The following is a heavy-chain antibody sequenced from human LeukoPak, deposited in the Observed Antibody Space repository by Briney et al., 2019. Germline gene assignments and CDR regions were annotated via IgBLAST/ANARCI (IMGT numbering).Heavy chain of an antibody. J-gene: IGHJ4*02. CDR2: IYHSGTT. Sequence: SETLSLTCTVSGGSIGNSIYYWGWVRQPPGKGLEWIGSIYHSGTTYYSPSLQSRVTMSVDTSKNQFSLKLSSVTAADTAVYYCARAGPMITFGNYGYWGQGTLVTVSS. CDR1: GGSIGNSIYY. D-gene: IGHD3-16*01. CDR3: ARAGPMITFGNYGY. V-gene: IGHV4-39*01.